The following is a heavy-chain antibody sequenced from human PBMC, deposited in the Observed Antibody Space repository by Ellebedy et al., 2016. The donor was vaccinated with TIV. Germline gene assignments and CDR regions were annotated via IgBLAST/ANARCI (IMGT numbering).Heavy chain of an antibody. D-gene: IGHD6-19*01. CDR3: ARLPAFGYSSGWYSGVFDY. Sequence: GESLKISCKGSGYSFNNYWIAWVRQMPGKGLEWMGMIQLSDSHTKYSPSCQGHVTISGDESTSTAYLQWGSLEASDAAMYYCARLPAFGYSSGWYSGVFDYWGQGTLVTVSS. CDR2: IQLSDSHT. CDR1: GYSFNNYW. J-gene: IGHJ4*02. V-gene: IGHV5-51*01.